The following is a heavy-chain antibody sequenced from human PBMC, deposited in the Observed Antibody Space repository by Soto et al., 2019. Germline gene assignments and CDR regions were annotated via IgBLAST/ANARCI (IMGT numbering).Heavy chain of an antibody. CDR3: ARGLGYDSNGRFLAAFAV. D-gene: IGHD3-22*01. Sequence: QVQLQESGPGLAKPSQTLSLTCTVSGASLSSGGYDWTWIRQGPGKALEWIGYIFHTGTTFSNPSLKSRVVMSIEKSDNQFSLNLRSVTAADTAVYYCARGLGYDSNGRFLAAFAVWGKGTMVTVSS. J-gene: IGHJ3*01. CDR1: GASLSSGGYD. V-gene: IGHV4-31*03. CDR2: IFHTGTT.